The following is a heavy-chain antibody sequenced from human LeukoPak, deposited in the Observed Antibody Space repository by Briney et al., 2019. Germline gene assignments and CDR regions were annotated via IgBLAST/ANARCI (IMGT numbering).Heavy chain of an antibody. V-gene: IGHV3-23*01. J-gene: IGHJ4*02. CDR2: ISAGGGAT. CDR1: GFTFASYA. CDR3: AKDRQQLANFDC. Sequence: PGWSLRLSCEASGFTFASYAMSWVRQAPGKGLEWVAGISAGGGATYSADSVKGRFSISRNNSKNTLYLHMSRLRAEDTAIYYCAKDRQQLANFDCWGQGALVTVSS. D-gene: IGHD6-13*01.